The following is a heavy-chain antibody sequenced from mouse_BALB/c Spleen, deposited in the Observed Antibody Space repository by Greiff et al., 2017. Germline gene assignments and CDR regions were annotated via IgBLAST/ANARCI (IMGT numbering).Heavy chain of an antibody. Sequence: QVQLQQSGAELVRPGSSVKISCTASGYAFSSYWMNWVKQRPGQGLEWIGQIYPGDGDTNYNGKFKGKATLTADKSSSTAYMQLSSLTSEDSAVYVGDRRGSTAVEGGEYFDVWGEGTTVTVSS. CDR2: IYPGDGDT. CDR1: GYAFSSYW. V-gene: IGHV1-80*01. J-gene: IGHJ1*01. CDR3: DRRGSTAVEGGEYFDV. D-gene: IGHD1-1*01.